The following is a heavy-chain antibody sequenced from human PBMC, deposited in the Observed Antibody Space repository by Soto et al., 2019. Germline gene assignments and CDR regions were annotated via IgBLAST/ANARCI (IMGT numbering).Heavy chain of an antibody. J-gene: IGHJ6*03. D-gene: IGHD3-10*01. CDR3: ARGITMFRGVITSYYYYDMDV. CDR2: IYSGGST. CDR1: GFTVSSNY. V-gene: IGHV3-53*04. Sequence: GGSLRLSCAASGFTVSSNYMSWVRHAPGKGLEWVSVIYSGGSTYYADSVKGRFTISRHNSKNTPYLQMNSLRAEDTAVYYCARGITMFRGVITSYYYYDMDVWGKGTTVTVSS.